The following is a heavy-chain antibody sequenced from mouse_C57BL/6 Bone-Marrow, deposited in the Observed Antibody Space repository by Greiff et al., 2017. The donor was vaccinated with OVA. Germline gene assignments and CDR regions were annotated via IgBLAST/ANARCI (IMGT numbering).Heavy chain of an antibody. D-gene: IGHD1-1*01. CDR1: GYTFTSYW. V-gene: IGHV1-50*01. Sequence: QVQLQQPGAELVKPGASVKLSCKASGYTFTSYWMQWVKQRPGQGLEWIGEIDPSDSYTNYNQKFKGKATLTVDTSSSTAYMQLSSLTSEDSAVYYCARDYYGSGGDYGGQGTTLTVSS. J-gene: IGHJ2*01. CDR3: ARDYYGSGGDY. CDR2: IDPSDSYT.